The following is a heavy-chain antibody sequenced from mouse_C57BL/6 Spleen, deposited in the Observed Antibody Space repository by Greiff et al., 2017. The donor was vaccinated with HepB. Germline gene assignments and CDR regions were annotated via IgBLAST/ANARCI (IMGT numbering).Heavy chain of an antibody. CDR3: ARVVTTRAYYFDY. CDR1: GYTFTSYW. V-gene: IGHV1-53*01. Sequence: QVQLKQPGTELVKPGASVKLSCKASGYTFTSYWMHWVKQRPGQGLEWIGNINPSNGGTNYNEKFKSKATLTVDKSSSTAYMQLSSLTSEDSAVYYCARVVTTRAYYFDYWGQGTTLTVSS. CDR2: INPSNGGT. D-gene: IGHD2-2*01. J-gene: IGHJ2*01.